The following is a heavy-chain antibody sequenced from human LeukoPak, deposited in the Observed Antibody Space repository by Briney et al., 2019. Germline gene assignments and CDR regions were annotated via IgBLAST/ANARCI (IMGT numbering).Heavy chain of an antibody. CDR1: GFTFSNSW. J-gene: IGHJ4*02. Sequence: PGGSLRLSCAASGFTFSNSWMSWVRQAPGKGLEWVANIKPDGSEKYYADSVKGRFTISRDSSKNTLYLQMNSLRAEDTAVYYCARENYDSSGYLDYWGQGTLVTVSS. CDR3: ARENYDSSGYLDY. V-gene: IGHV3-7*01. CDR2: IKPDGSEK. D-gene: IGHD3-22*01.